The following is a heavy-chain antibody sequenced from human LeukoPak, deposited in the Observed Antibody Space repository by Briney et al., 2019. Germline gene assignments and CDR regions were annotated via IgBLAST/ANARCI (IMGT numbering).Heavy chain of an antibody. CDR3: ARTYYYGSGTRRNGFDI. Sequence: PSETLSLTCTVSGGSISSDNFYWGWIRQPPGKGLEWIGTIFYSGSTYYNPSLKSRVIISVDTSTKQFSLKLSSVTAADTAVSYCARTYYYGSGTRRNGFDIWGQGTMVTVSS. CDR1: GGSISSDNFY. J-gene: IGHJ3*02. V-gene: IGHV4-39*01. D-gene: IGHD3-10*01. CDR2: IFYSGST.